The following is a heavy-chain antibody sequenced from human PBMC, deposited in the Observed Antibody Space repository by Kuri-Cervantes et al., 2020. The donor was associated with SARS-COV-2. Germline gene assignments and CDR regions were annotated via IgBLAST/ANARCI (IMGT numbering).Heavy chain of an antibody. CDR2: IDSSSYYI. CDR1: GFTFSGYS. CDR3: AREEGGELGEAFDY. Sequence: LSLTCEASGFTFSGYSMNWIRQAPGKGLEWVESIDSSSYYIYHADSVKGRLTISRDNAKTSLYLQMNSLKPEDSAVYYCAREEGGELGEAFDYWGQGALVTVSS. D-gene: IGHD7-27*01. J-gene: IGHJ4*02. V-gene: IGHV3-21*01.